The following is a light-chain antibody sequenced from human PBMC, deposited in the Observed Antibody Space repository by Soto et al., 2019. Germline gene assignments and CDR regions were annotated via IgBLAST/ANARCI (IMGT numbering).Light chain of an antibody. CDR2: EVS. V-gene: IGLV2-23*02. CDR3: CSYAGNCTWV. CDR1: SSDVGSYNL. Sequence: QSALTQPAYVSGSPGQSITISCTGTSSDVGSYNLVSWYQQHPGKAPKLMIYEVSKRPSGVSNRFSGSKSGNTASLTISGLEAEDEADYYCCSYAGNCTWVFGGGTKVTVL. J-gene: IGLJ3*02.